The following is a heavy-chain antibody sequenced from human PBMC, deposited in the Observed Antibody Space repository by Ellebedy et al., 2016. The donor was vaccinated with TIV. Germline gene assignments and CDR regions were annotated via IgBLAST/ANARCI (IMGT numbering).Heavy chain of an antibody. D-gene: IGHD3-10*01. V-gene: IGHV3-53*01. CDR3: ARSPYDSWFR. CDR2: MYSGGAT. Sequence: GESLKISCAASGFTVSNNYVSWARQAPAKGLEWVSVMYSGGATSYADSVKRRFTISRDNYKNMVYLQMNSLRDEDTDVYYCARSPYDSWFRWGQGTLVTVSS. CDR1: GFTVSNNY. J-gene: IGHJ4*02.